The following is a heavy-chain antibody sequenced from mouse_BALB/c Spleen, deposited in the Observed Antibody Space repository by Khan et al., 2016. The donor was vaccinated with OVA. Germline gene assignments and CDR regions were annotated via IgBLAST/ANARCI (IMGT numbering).Heavy chain of an antibody. CDR3: ARGGTGGFSY. J-gene: IGHJ3*01. V-gene: IGHV5-15*02. CDR2: ISSLAYNF. D-gene: IGHD3-1*01. CDR1: GFTFSDYG. Sequence: VELVESGGGLVQPGGSRKLSCAASGFTFSDYGLAWIRQGPGKGPEWITFISSLAYNFYYADTVTGRFTISRETAKDTLYLDMNSLRSEDTAMYYCARGGTGGFSYWGQGTLVTVSA.